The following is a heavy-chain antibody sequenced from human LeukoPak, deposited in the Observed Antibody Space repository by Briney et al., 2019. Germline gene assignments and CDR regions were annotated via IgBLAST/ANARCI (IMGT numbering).Heavy chain of an antibody. Sequence: ASVKVSCKASGYTFTDHYIHWVRQAPGQGLEWMGWINSNNGATNYARKFQGRVTMTRDTSISTAYMELTRLGSDDTAVYYCARDGSLGYWGQGTLVTVSS. CDR3: ARDGSLGY. D-gene: IGHD5-12*01. CDR1: GYTFTDHY. J-gene: IGHJ4*02. CDR2: INSNNGAT. V-gene: IGHV1-2*02.